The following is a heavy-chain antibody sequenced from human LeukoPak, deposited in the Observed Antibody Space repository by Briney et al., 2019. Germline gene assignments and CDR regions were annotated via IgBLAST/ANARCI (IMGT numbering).Heavy chain of an antibody. CDR2: ISSSSSYI. CDR1: GFTFSSSS. J-gene: IGHJ4*02. D-gene: IGHD6-6*01. V-gene: IGHV3-21*01. Sequence: GGSLRLSCAASGFTFSSSSMNWVRQAPGKGLEWVSSISSSSSYIYYADSVKGRFTISRDNAKNSLYLQMNSLRAEDTAVYYCARGQEYSSSSCDYWGQGTLVTVSS. CDR3: ARGQEYSSSSCDY.